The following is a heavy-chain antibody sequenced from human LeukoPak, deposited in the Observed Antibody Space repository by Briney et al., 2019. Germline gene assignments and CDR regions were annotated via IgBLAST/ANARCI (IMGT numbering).Heavy chain of an antibody. Sequence: PGGSLRLSCAASGFTFSNAWMSWVRQAPGKGLEWVASIRQDGGEKSYVDSVKGRFTISRDNTKDSLYLQIDSLRAEDTAMYFCARDGTAPGLYFDLWGQGTLVTVSS. CDR1: GFTFSNAW. D-gene: IGHD6-13*01. J-gene: IGHJ4*01. V-gene: IGHV3-7*01. CDR2: IRQDGGEK. CDR3: ARDGTAPGLYFDL.